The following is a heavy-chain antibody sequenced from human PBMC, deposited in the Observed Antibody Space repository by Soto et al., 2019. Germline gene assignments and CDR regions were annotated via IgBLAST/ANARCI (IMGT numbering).Heavy chain of an antibody. Sequence: GGSLRLSCAASGFTFSSYSMNWVRQAPGKGLEWVSYISSSSSTIYYADSVKGRFTISRDNAKNSLYLQMSSLRDEDTAVYYCARDGVYGDYYYYGMDVWGQGTTVTVSS. J-gene: IGHJ6*02. CDR3: ARDGVYGDYYYYGMDV. V-gene: IGHV3-48*02. CDR2: ISSSSSTI. D-gene: IGHD4-17*01. CDR1: GFTFSSYS.